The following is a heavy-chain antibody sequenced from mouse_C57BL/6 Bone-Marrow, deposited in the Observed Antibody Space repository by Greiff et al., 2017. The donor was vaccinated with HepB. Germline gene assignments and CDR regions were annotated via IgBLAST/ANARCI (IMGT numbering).Heavy chain of an antibody. D-gene: IGHD2-12*01. CDR1: GYTFTSYW. J-gene: IGHJ2*01. V-gene: IGHV1-64*01. CDR3: ARHYTSYYFDY. CDR2: IHPNSGST. Sequence: QVQLQQPGAELVKPGASVKLSCKASGYTFTSYWMHWVKQRPGQGLEWIGMIHPNSGSTNYNEKFKSKATLTVDKSSSTAYMQLSSLTSEDSAVYYCARHYTSYYFDYWGQGTTLTVSS.